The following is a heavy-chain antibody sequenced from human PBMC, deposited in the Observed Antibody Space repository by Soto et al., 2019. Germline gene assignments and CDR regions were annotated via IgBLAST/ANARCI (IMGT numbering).Heavy chain of an antibody. CDR1: GFTFTRSA. D-gene: IGHD3-22*01. Sequence: SMKASCKASGFTFTRSAVPGGRPGRGQSIEWRGWVGVCSGNTNYAQKFQERVTLTRGMSTSTAHMELSRLRPEDTAVYYCGAVNPYLSYDSSGYPSIDYWGERTLVTVSA. J-gene: IGHJ4*02. CDR3: GAVNPYLSYDSSGYPSIDY. V-gene: IGHV1-58*01. CDR2: VGVCSGNT.